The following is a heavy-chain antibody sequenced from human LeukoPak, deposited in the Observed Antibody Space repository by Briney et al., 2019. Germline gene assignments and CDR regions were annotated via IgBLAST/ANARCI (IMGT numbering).Heavy chain of an antibody. J-gene: IGHJ4*02. Sequence: GGSLRLSCAASGFFLSDYGMHWVRQASGKGLEWVAFVRNDGSNEYYVGSVKGRFTISRDKSKNTLYLQMNNLRAEDTAVYSCAKESDSGYHSEGPKNWGLGTLVTVSS. V-gene: IGHV3-30*02. CDR2: VRNDGSNE. CDR3: AKESDSGYHSEGPKN. D-gene: IGHD5-12*01. CDR1: GFFLSDYG.